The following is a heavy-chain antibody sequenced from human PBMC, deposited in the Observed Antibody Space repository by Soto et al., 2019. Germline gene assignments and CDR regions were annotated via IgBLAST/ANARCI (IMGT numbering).Heavy chain of an antibody. CDR1: GFTFSNFA. Sequence: ASVKVSCKASGFTFSNFAIQWVRHALGQRPEWMGWINAGNGNTKYSQKFQDRFTITRDTSANTAYMDLRSLRSEDTAVYYCARSIVVVTALDYWGQGTLVTVSS. V-gene: IGHV1-3*01. CDR2: INAGNGNT. J-gene: IGHJ4*02. D-gene: IGHD2-21*02. CDR3: ARSIVVVTALDY.